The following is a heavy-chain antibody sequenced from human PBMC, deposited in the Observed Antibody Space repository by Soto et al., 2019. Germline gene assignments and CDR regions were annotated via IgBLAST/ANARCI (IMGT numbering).Heavy chain of an antibody. CDR1: GYTFTSYG. D-gene: IGHD3-16*02. CDR2: ISAYNGNT. J-gene: IGHJ4*02. V-gene: IGHV1-18*01. CDR3: ASMITFGGVIVPSH. Sequence: ASVKVSCKASGYTFTSYGISWVRQAPGQGLEWMGWISAYNGNTNYAQKLQGRVTMTTDTSTSTAYMELRSLRSDDTAVYYCASMITFGGVIVPSHWGQGTLVTVSS.